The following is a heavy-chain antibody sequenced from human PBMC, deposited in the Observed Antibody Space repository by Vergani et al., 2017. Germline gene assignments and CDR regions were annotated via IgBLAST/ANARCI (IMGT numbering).Heavy chain of an antibody. CDR2: ITGSGGST. V-gene: IGHV3-23*01. CDR1: GFTFSNYA. Sequence: EVQLLESGGGLVQPGGSLRLSCAASGFTFSNYAMSWVRQAPGEGLGWVSAITGSGGSTYYADSVKGRFTISRDNSKNTLYLQMNSLRAEDTSVYYCAKAYSSGWYYFDYWGQGTLVTVSS. J-gene: IGHJ4*02. CDR3: AKAYSSGWYYFDY. D-gene: IGHD6-19*01.